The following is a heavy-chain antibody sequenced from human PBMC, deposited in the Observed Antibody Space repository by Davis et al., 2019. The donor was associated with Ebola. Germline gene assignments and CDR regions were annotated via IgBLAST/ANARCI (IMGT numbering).Heavy chain of an antibody. V-gene: IGHV3-30-3*01. CDR3: ARGPAAILVAYYFDY. J-gene: IGHJ4*02. CDR2: ISYDGSNK. Sequence: GESLKISCAASGFTFSSYAMHWVRQAPGKGLEWVAVISYDGSNKYYADSVKGRFTISRDNSKNTLYLQMNSLRAEDTAVYYCARGPAAILVAYYFDYWGQGTLVTVSS. CDR1: GFTFSSYA. D-gene: IGHD2-2*02.